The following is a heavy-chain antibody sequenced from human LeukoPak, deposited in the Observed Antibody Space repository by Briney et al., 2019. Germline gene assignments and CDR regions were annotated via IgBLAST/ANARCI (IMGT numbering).Heavy chain of an antibody. D-gene: IGHD3-3*01. CDR1: GFTFSNFA. CDR3: ARLPWSDFPY. J-gene: IGHJ4*02. CDR2: ISGSSRTI. Sequence: GGSLRLSCAASGFTFSNFAMTWVRQAPGKGPEWVSYISGSSRTIYYADSVKGRFTISRDNAKNSLYLQMNSLRAEDTAVYYCARLPWSDFPYWGQGTLVTVSS. V-gene: IGHV3-48*04.